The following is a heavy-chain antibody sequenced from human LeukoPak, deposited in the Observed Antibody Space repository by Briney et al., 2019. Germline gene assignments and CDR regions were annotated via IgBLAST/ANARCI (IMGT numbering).Heavy chain of an antibody. CDR1: GGSISSGSYY. CDR3: AREEQWLGNDY. V-gene: IGHV4-61*02. Sequence: SETLSLTCTVSGGSISSGSYYWSWLRQPAGKGLEWIGRIYTSGSTNYNPSLKSRVTISVDTSKNQFSLKLSSVTAADTAVYYCAREEQWLGNDYWGQGTLVTVSS. D-gene: IGHD6-19*01. J-gene: IGHJ4*02. CDR2: IYTSGST.